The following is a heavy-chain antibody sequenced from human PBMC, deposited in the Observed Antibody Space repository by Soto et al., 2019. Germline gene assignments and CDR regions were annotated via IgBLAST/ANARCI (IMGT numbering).Heavy chain of an antibody. D-gene: IGHD3-3*01. CDR3: ARVTRRTIFGVVITDWFDP. J-gene: IGHJ5*02. V-gene: IGHV4-30-4*01. CDR2: IYDSGST. Sequence: SETLSLTCTVSGGSISSGDYYWSWIRQPPGKGLEWIGYIYDSGSTCYNPSLKSRVTISVDTSKNQFSLKLSSVTAADTAVYYCARVTRRTIFGVVITDWFDPWGQGTLVTVSS. CDR1: GGSISSGDYY.